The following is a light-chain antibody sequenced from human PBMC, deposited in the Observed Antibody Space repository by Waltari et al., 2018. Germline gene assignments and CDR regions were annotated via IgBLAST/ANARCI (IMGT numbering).Light chain of an antibody. CDR1: QGINNY. Sequence: IQLTQSPSSLSASVGDRVTITCRASQGINNYLAWYQQKPGKAPKLLIYAASTLQSGVPSRFSGVGSGTDFTLPISSLQPEDCASYYCQQLNSYQWTFGQGTKVEVK. CDR3: QQLNSYQWT. V-gene: IGKV1-9*01. CDR2: AAS. J-gene: IGKJ1*01.